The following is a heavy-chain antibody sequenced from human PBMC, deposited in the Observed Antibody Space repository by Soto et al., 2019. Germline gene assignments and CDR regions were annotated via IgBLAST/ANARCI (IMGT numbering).Heavy chain of an antibody. J-gene: IGHJ4*02. CDR1: GFTFSSYA. Sequence: EVQLLESGGGLVQPGGSLRLSCAASGFTFSSYAMSWVRQDQGKGLEWVSAISGSGGSTYYADSVKGRFTISRDNSKNTLYLQMNSLRAEDTAVYYCAKEYCSGGSCYLLDYWGQGTLVTVSS. CDR3: AKEYCSGGSCYLLDY. V-gene: IGHV3-23*01. D-gene: IGHD2-15*01. CDR2: ISGSGGST.